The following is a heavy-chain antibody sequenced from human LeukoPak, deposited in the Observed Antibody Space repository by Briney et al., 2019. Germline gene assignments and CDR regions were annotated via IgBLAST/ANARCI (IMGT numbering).Heavy chain of an antibody. CDR2: ISYDGTNK. CDR1: GFTFSNYA. J-gene: IGHJ4*02. D-gene: IGHD3-22*01. V-gene: IGHV3-30*04. Sequence: GGSLRLSCAASGFTFSNYAMHWVRQAPGKGLEWVTIISYDGTNKYADSVKGRFTISRDNSKNTLYLQMNSLKTEDTAVYYCTRGGGETSSGQLFDYWGQGTLVTVSS. CDR3: TRGGGETSSGQLFDY.